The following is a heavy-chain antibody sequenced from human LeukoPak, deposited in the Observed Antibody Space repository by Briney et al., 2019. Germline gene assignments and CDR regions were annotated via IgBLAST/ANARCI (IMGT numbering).Heavy chain of an antibody. CDR1: GFTFSSYS. V-gene: IGHV3-21*01. D-gene: IGHD3-10*01. Sequence: GGSLRLSCAASGFTFSSYSMNWVRQAPGEGLEWVSSISSSSSYIYYADSVKGRFTISRDNAKNSLYLQMNSLRAEDTAVYYCASGDSAYFDYWGQGTLVTVSS. J-gene: IGHJ4*02. CDR3: ASGDSAYFDY. CDR2: ISSSSSYI.